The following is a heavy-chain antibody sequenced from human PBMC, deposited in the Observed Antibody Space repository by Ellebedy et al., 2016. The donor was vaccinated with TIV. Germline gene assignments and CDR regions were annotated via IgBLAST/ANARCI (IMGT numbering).Heavy chain of an antibody. D-gene: IGHD3-9*01. J-gene: IGHJ5*02. CDR3: AKEGRGAFLTALYLDP. Sequence: AASVKVSCKASGYTFTTFDINWVRQATGQGLEWMGWMNPNNGDTAYAQKFQGRVTITRNTSIGTAYMELSSLRSGDTAINYCAKEGRGAFLTALYLDPWGQGTPVTVSS. CDR1: GYTFTTFD. V-gene: IGHV1-8*03. CDR2: MNPNNGDT.